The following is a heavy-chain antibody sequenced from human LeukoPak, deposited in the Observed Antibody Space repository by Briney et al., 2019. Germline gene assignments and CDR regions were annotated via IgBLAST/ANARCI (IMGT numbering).Heavy chain of an antibody. CDR2: ISYDGSNK. J-gene: IGHJ5*02. CDR3: ARPRGAAAGTFGFDP. V-gene: IGHV3-30*03. CDR1: GFTFTSYV. Sequence: QPGRSLRLSCAASGFTFTSYVVHWVRQAPGKGLQWVALISYDGSNKYYADSVKGRFTISRDNSKNTLYLQMNSLRAEDTAVYYCARPRGAAAGTFGFDPWGQGTLVTVSS. D-gene: IGHD6-13*01.